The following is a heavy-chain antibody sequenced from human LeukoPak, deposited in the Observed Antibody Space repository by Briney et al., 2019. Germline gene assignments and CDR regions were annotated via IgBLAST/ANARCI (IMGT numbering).Heavy chain of an antibody. CDR3: AKIGGPVEGLLLGDY. V-gene: IGHV3-30*18. J-gene: IGHJ4*02. CDR2: ISYDGSNK. CDR1: GFTFSSYG. D-gene: IGHD3-22*01. Sequence: GGSLRLSCAASGFTFSSYGMHWVRQASGKGLEWVAVISYDGSNKYYADSVKGRFTISRDNSKNTLYLQMNSLRAEDTAVYYCAKIGGPVEGLLLGDYWGQGTLVTVSS.